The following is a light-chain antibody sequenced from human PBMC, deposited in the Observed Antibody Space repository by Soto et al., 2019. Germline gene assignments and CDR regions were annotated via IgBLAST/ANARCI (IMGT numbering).Light chain of an antibody. CDR1: QSVSPY. CDR3: QQRSNWPSLT. CDR2: DAS. V-gene: IGKV3-11*01. Sequence: EIVLPQSPATLSLSPGESATLSCRASQSVSPYLAWYQQRPGQAPRLLIYDASTRATGIPARFSGSGSETDFTLTISSLEPEDFAVYYCQQRSNWPSLTFGGGNKVDI. J-gene: IGKJ4*01.